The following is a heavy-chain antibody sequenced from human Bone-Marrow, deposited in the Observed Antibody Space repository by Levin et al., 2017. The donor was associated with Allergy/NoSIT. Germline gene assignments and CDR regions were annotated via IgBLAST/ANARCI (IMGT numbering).Heavy chain of an antibody. CDR2: IDWDDDK. CDR3: ARATNHYYGRGFDY. J-gene: IGHJ4*02. V-gene: IGHV2-70*11. CDR1: GFSLSTSGMC. Sequence: QTLSLTCAFSGFSLSTSGMCVSWIRQPPGKALEWLARIDWDDDKYYSTSLKTRLIISKDTSKNQVVLTMTNMDPVDTATYYCARATNHYYGRGFDYWGQGTLVTVSS. D-gene: IGHD3-10*01.